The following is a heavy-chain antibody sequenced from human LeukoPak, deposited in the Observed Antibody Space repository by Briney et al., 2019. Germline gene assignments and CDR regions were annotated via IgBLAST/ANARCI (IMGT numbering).Heavy chain of an antibody. CDR3: ARVERGPLHRTANNWNYAY. CDR1: GGTFSSYA. D-gene: IGHD1-7*01. V-gene: IGHV1-69*04. J-gene: IGHJ4*02. Sequence: ASVKVSCKASGGTFSSYAISWVRQAPGQGLEWMGRIIPILGIANYAQKFQGRVTITADKSTSTAYMELSSLRSEDTAVYYCARVERGPLHRTANNWNYAYWGQGTLVTVSS. CDR2: IIPILGIA.